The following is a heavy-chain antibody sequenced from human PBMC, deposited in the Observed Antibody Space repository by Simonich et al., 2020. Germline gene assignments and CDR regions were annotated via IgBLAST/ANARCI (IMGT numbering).Heavy chain of an antibody. V-gene: IGHV1-18*01. CDR2: INAYNGNT. J-gene: IGHJ3*02. CDR3: ARSTTGTTALDI. D-gene: IGHD1-1*01. Sequence: QVQLVQSGAEVKKPGASVKVSCKASGYTFTSSCISWVRQAPGQGLECMGWINAYNGNTNDAQKLQGRVTMTTDTSTSTAYMELRSLRSDDTAVYYCARSTTGTTALDIWGQGTMVTVSS. CDR1: GYTFTSSC.